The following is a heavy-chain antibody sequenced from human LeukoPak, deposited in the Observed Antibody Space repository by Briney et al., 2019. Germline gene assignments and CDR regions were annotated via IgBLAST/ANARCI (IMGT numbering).Heavy chain of an antibody. V-gene: IGHV3-7*01. Sequence: GGSLRLSCAASTFTFRNYWMSWVRQAPGKGLEWVANIKHDGSEKYYVDSVKGRFTISRDNAKNSLYLQMNSLRAEDTAVYYLARYCSSTSCNDAFDMVGQGTMVNVSS. CDR2: IKHDGSEK. D-gene: IGHD2-2*01. CDR3: ARYCSSTSCNDAFDM. J-gene: IGHJ3*02. CDR1: TFTFRNYW.